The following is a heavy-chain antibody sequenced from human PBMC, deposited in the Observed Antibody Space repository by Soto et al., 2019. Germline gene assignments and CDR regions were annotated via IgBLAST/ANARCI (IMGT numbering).Heavy chain of an antibody. CDR3: AISGRYQGNFEY. CDR1: GGSISSYY. D-gene: IGHD1-1*01. J-gene: IGHJ4*02. Sequence: PSETLSLTCTVSGGSISSYYWSWIRQTPGKGLEWIGYIYYSGSTNYNPSLKSRVTISVDTSKNQFSLKLSSVTAADTAVYYCAISGRYQGNFEYWGQGTLVTVSS. V-gene: IGHV4-59*08. CDR2: IYYSGST.